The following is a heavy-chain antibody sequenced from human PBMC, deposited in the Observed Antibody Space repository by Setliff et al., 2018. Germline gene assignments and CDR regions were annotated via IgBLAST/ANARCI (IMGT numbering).Heavy chain of an antibody. Sequence: GGSLRLSCAASGLTFSSDAMTWVRQTPGKGLEWVSVISSDGTSIYYADSVKGRFTIFRDSSKNTLYLQMTSLRAEDTAVYYCAKPQLELRWGFESWGQGTLVTVSS. CDR1: GLTFSSDA. CDR3: AKPQLELRWGFES. CDR2: ISSDGTSI. V-gene: IGHV3-23*03. J-gene: IGHJ4*02. D-gene: IGHD1-7*01.